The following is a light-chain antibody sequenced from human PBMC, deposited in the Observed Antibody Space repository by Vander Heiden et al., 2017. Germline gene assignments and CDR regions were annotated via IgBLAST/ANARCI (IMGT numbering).Light chain of an antibody. V-gene: IGLV1-40*01. CDR3: QSYDSSLSGSHVV. J-gene: IGLJ2*01. CDR2: GNS. CDR1: SSNIGAGYG. Sequence: QSVLTQPPSVSGAPGQRVTIPCTGSSSNIGAGYGVHWYQQLPGTAPKLLIYGNSNRPSGVPDRFSGSKSGTSASLAITGLQAEDEADYYCQSYDSSLSGSHVVFGGGTKLTVL.